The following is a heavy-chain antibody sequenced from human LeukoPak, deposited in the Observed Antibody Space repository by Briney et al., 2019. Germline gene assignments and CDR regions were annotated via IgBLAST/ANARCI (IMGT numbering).Heavy chain of an antibody. Sequence: SETLSLTCTVSGGSISSSSYYWGWIRQPPGKGLEWIGSIYYSGSLYYNPSLKSRVTISVDTSKNQFSLKLSSVTAADTAVYYCARSGSSGYYPQYYFDYWGQGTLVTVSS. D-gene: IGHD3-22*01. CDR2: IYYSGSL. CDR1: GGSISSSSYY. CDR3: ARSGSSGYYPQYYFDY. J-gene: IGHJ4*02. V-gene: IGHV4-39*01.